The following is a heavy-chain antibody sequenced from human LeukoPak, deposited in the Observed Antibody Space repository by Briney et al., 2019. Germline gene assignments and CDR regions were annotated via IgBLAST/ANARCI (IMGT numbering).Heavy chain of an antibody. CDR2: INHSGST. V-gene: IGHV4-34*01. CDR1: GGSFSGYY. J-gene: IGHJ3*02. D-gene: IGHD3-22*01. Sequence: PSETLSLTCAVYGGSFSGYYWSWIRQPPGRGLEWIGEINHSGSTNYNPSLKSRVTISVDTSKNQFSLKLSSVTAADTAVYYCARVGSSGQLLDAFDIWGQGTMVTVSS. CDR3: ARVGSSGQLLDAFDI.